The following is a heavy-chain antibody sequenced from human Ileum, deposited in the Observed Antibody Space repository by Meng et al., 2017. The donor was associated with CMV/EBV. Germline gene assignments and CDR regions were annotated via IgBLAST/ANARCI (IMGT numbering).Heavy chain of an antibody. D-gene: IGHD2-2*01. Sequence: FTFRDYGMHWLRQAPGKGLEWVAFIRHDGSKKYYADSVEGRFTISRDNSKDTLYLHMRRLSHEDKAVYYCANDAGYCSTTSCQTFDSWGQGTLVTVSS. V-gene: IGHV3-30*02. CDR3: ANDAGYCSTTSCQTFDS. CDR2: IRHDGSKK. CDR1: FTFRDYG. J-gene: IGHJ5*01.